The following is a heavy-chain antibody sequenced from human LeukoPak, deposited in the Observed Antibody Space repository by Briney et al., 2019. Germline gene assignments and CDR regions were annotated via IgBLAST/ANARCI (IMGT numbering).Heavy chain of an antibody. Sequence: ASVKVSCKASGYTFTSYGISWVRQAPGQGLEWVGWISASNGNTNYAQKLQGRVTMTTDTSTSAAYMELRSLRSDDTAVYYCARDKGSSWYGGYFDYWGQGTLVTVSS. CDR3: ARDKGSSWYGGYFDY. CDR1: GYTFTSYG. J-gene: IGHJ4*02. CDR2: ISASNGNT. D-gene: IGHD6-13*01. V-gene: IGHV1-18*01.